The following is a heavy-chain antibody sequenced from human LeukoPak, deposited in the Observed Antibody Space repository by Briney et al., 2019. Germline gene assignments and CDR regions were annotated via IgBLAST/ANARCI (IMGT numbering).Heavy chain of an antibody. CDR1: GLTFSSYA. V-gene: IGHV3-30*04. CDR3: ARDQEVRGVFDY. D-gene: IGHD3-10*01. Sequence: GGSLRLSCAASGLTFSSYAMHWVRQAPGKGLEWVAVISYDGSNKYYADSVKGRFTISRDNSKNTLYLQMNSLRAEDTAVYYCARDQEVRGVFDYWGQGTLVTVSS. CDR2: ISYDGSNK. J-gene: IGHJ4*02.